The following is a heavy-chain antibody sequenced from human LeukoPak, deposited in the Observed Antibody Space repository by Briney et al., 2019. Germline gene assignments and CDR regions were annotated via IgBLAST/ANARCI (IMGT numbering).Heavy chain of an antibody. J-gene: IGHJ4*02. V-gene: IGHV3-66*02. CDR1: GFTVSTKY. CDR3: ARDMTTVLDFDY. Sequence: PGRSLRLSCVASGFTVSTKYMSWVRQAPGKGLEWVSVIYSGGRTYYADSVKGRFSISRDNSKNTLYLQMNSLRAEDTAVYYCARDMTTVLDFDYWGQGTLVTVAS. D-gene: IGHD4-11*01. CDR2: IYSGGRT.